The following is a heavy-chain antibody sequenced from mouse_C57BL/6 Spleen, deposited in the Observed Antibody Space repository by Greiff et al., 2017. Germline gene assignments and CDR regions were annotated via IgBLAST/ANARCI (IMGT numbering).Heavy chain of an antibody. CDR1: GYSITSGYY. CDR2: ISYDGSN. D-gene: IGHD3-2*02. Sequence: EVKLMESGPGLVKPSQSLSLTCSVTGYSITSGYYWNWIRQFPGNKLEWMGYISYDGSNNYNPSLKNRISITRDTSKNQFFLKLNSVTTEDTATYYCARDSGMYYFDYWGQGTTLTVSS. J-gene: IGHJ2*01. V-gene: IGHV3-6*01. CDR3: ARDSGMYYFDY.